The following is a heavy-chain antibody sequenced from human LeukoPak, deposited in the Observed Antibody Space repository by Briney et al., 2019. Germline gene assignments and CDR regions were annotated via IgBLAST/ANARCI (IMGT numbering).Heavy chain of an antibody. CDR2: IYYSGST. D-gene: IGHD3-3*01. CDR3: ARRSYDFWSGYYPGIDYYYMDV. CDR1: GGSISSSSYY. V-gene: IGHV4-39*01. J-gene: IGHJ6*03. Sequence: SETLSLTCTVSGGSISSSSYYWGWIRQPPGKGREWIGSIYYSGSTYYNPSLKRRVTISVEKSKKQFSLKLSSVTAADTAVYYCARRSYDFWSGYYPGIDYYYMDVWGKGTTVTVSS.